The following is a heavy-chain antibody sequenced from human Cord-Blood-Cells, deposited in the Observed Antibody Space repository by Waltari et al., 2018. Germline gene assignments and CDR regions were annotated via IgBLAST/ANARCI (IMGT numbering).Heavy chain of an antibody. D-gene: IGHD7-27*01. CDR2: SYSGGST. CDR1: GFTVSSHF. CDR3: VLGTALDY. J-gene: IGHJ4*02. Sequence: EVQLVESGGGLVQPGGSLRLSCAASGFTVSSHFMSWVRQAPGKGLEWVSVSYSGGSTYYADSVKGRFTISRHNSKNTLYLQMNSLRAEDTAVYYCVLGTALDYWGQGTLVTVSS. V-gene: IGHV3-53*04.